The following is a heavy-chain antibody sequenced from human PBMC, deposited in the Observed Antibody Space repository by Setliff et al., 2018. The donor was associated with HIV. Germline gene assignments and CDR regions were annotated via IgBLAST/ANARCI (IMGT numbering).Heavy chain of an antibody. D-gene: IGHD6-13*01. J-gene: IGHJ5*02. CDR3: ARGRAGTGLDP. CDR2: VYSSGFT. Sequence: SETLSLTCSVSGGYLDSYSWSWIRQPAGKGLEWIGQVYSSGFTDYNHSLKSRVTLSADPSKTEVSLKMSSVTAADTAVYYCARGRAGTGLDPWGQGTLVTVSS. CDR1: GGYLDSYS. V-gene: IGHV4-4*07.